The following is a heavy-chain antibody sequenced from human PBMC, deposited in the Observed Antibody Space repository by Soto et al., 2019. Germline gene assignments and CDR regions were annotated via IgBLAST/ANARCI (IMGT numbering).Heavy chain of an antibody. J-gene: IGHJ3*02. CDR3: ARVWTRYDILTGYYDWGAFDI. CDR2: IYSGGST. Sequence: GVLRLSCAASWFTVSSNYMSWVRQAPGKEQKWVLVIYSGGSTYYADSVKGRFTISRHNSKNTLYPQMNSLRADDTAVYYCARVWTRYDILTGYYDWGAFDIWGQGTMVTVSS. D-gene: IGHD3-9*01. V-gene: IGHV3-53*04. CDR1: WFTVSSNY.